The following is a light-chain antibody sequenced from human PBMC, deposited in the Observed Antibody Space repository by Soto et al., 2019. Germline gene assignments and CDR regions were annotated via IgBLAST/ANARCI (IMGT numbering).Light chain of an antibody. CDR3: QQCNSAPVT. CDR1: QNISSY. CDR2: AAS. J-gene: IGKJ2*01. Sequence: DIPMTQSPSSLSASIGDRVTITCRASQNISSYLNWFQQKPGEAPKLLIQAASSLQSGVPSRFSGSGSGTAFTLTINSLQPEDFAVYYCQQCNSAPVTFGQGTKL. V-gene: IGKV1-39*01.